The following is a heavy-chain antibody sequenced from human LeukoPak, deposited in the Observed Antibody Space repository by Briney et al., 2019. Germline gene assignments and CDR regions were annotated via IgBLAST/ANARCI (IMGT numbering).Heavy chain of an antibody. CDR2: IYTGGTT. V-gene: IGHV3-66*01. CDR1: GFSVTSNH. J-gene: IGHJ4*01. Sequence: GGSMRLSCAASGFSVTSNHMNWGRQAPGKGLEWVSIIYTGGTTHYADSLNDRFTISRDDSINTLYLQMNSLRAEDTAVYYCARDSSSYYFDYWGQGNLVTVSS. D-gene: IGHD6-6*01. CDR3: ARDSSSYYFDY.